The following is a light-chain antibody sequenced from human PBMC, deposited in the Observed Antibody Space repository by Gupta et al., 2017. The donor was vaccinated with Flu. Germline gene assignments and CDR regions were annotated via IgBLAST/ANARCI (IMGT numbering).Light chain of an antibody. CDR1: SFNIGGNY. V-gene: IGLV1-47*01. CDR3: AEWDDSLYAVV. Sequence: QSVLTQPPSASGTPGQTVTISCSGSSFNIGGNYVYWFQQLPGAAPKLLIYRSYQRPSGVPDRFAASKSGTSASRAISGLRSEDEADDECAEWDDSLYAVVFGGGTKLTVL. J-gene: IGLJ2*01. CDR2: RSY.